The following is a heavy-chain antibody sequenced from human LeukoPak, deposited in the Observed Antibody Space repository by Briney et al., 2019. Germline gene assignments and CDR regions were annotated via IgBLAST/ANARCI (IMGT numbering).Heavy chain of an antibody. CDR3: ARGIGLCTNSVCYTSRTGWDFGY. CDR1: GYTFTNYG. CDR2: ISVHNGNT. Sequence: ASVKASCKASGYTFTNYGISWVRQAPGQGPEWMGWISVHNGNTNYAQKLQGRVTMTTDTSTSTAYMKLKSLRSDDTAIYYCARGIGLCTNSVCYTSRTGWDFGYWGQGTLVTVSS. J-gene: IGHJ4*02. V-gene: IGHV1-18*01. D-gene: IGHD2-8*01.